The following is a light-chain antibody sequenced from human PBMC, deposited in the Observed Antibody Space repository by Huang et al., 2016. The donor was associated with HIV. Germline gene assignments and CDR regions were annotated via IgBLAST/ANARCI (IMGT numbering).Light chain of an antibody. Sequence: EIVMTQSPVTLSVSPGERATLSCRASESIGNNLAWYQQKPGQAPSLLRYGASTRAAAVPARFSGSGSGTEFTLTISSPQSEDFAVYFCQQYNNWPMYTFGQGTKLEIK. CDR3: QQYNNWPMYT. V-gene: IGKV3-15*01. CDR2: GAS. CDR1: ESIGNN. J-gene: IGKJ2*01.